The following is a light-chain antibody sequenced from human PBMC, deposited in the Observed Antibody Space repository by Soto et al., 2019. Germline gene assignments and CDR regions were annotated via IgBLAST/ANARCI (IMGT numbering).Light chain of an antibody. V-gene: IGKV3-20*01. CDR2: GVS. Sequence: EIVLTQSPGTLSLSPGQRATLSCRASQRLSASDIAWYQQKPGQAPKFLIYGVSSRATGIPDRFSGSGSGTDFTLTISRLEPEYFAVYHCQQYGSSPLITVGQGTRLEIK. CDR3: QQYGSSPLIT. CDR1: QRLSASD. J-gene: IGKJ5*01.